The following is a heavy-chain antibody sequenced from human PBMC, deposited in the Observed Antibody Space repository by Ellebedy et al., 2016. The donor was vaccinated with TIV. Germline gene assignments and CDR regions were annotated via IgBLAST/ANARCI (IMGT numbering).Heavy chain of an antibody. V-gene: IGHV1-2*04. CDR2: INPNSGGT. D-gene: IGHD1-26*01. Sequence: AASVTVSCKASGYTFTGFYIHWVRQAPGQGLEWMGWINPNSGGTNYAQNFQGWVTLTRDTSISTAYMELSRLRSDETAVYYCASARSGATSDSSFDYWGQGTLVTVSS. J-gene: IGHJ4*02. CDR1: GYTFTGFY. CDR3: ASARSGATSDSSFDY.